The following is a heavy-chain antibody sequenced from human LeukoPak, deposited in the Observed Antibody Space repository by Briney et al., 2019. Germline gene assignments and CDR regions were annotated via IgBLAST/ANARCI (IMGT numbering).Heavy chain of an antibody. Sequence: GGSLRLSCAVSGFSFSSFALSWVRQAPGKGLEWVSSISRSTETTLYAGSVKGRFTISRDNSKNTGFLQMNNLRAEDTAVYYCAKRAAVSGTVGPFDYWGQGTLVTVSS. CDR2: ISRSTETT. CDR1: GFSFSSFA. CDR3: AKRAAVSGTVGPFDY. V-gene: IGHV3-23*01. J-gene: IGHJ4*02. D-gene: IGHD6-19*01.